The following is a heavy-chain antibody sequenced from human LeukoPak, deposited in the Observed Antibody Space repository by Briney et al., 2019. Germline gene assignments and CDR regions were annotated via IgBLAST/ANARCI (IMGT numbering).Heavy chain of an antibody. D-gene: IGHD3-10*01. CDR1: GYTFTSYG. J-gene: IGHJ4*02. CDR2: ISGYNDNT. Sequence: ASVKVSCKASGYTFTSYGISWVRQAPGQALEWMGWISGYNDNTNYAQKLQGRVTMTTDTSTSTAYMELRSLRSDDTAVYYCARALLWFGEPSHIDYWGQGTLVTVSS. V-gene: IGHV1-18*01. CDR3: ARALLWFGEPSHIDY.